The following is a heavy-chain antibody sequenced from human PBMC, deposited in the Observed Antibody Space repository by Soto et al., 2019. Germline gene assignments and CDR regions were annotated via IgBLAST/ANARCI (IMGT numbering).Heavy chain of an antibody. Sequence: EVQLLESGGGLVQPGGSLRLSCAASGFTFSSYAMSWVRQAPGKGLEWVSAISGSGGSTYYADSVKGRFTISRDNSKNTQYLQMNSLRAEDTAVYYCAKDGHSSSWYPNWFDPWGQGTLVTVSS. CDR1: GFTFSSYA. J-gene: IGHJ5*02. CDR2: ISGSGGST. V-gene: IGHV3-23*01. D-gene: IGHD6-13*01. CDR3: AKDGHSSSWYPNWFDP.